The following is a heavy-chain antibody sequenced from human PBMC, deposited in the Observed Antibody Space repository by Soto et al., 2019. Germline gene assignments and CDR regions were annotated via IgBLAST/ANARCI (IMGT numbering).Heavy chain of an antibody. V-gene: IGHV2-5*02. J-gene: IGHJ4*02. CDR1: GFSLNTNGVS. CDR2: IYWDDDQ. CDR3: ENRTGSVALFDY. Sequence: QITLKESGPTLVKPTQTLTLTCTFSGFSLNTNGVSVGWVRQPPGRALEWLALIYWDDDQHYSPSLKSRLTTTKDTSKNQVVLTMTNMDPVDTAKYYCENRTGSVALFDYGGQGTLVTVSS.